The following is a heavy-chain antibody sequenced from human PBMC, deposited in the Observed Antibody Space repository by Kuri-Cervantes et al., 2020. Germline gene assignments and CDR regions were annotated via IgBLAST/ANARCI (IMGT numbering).Heavy chain of an antibody. J-gene: IGHJ4*02. V-gene: IGHV3-11*05. CDR3: AKGSRRYSYGEKIDY. Sequence: GESLKISCAASGFTFSDYYMSWIRQAPGKGLEWDSCISSSTSYIYYADSVKGRFAISRDNAKNSLYLQIIRLRAENTEVYYCAKGSRRYSYGEKIDYWGQGTLVTVSS. D-gene: IGHD5-18*01. CDR2: ISSSTSYI. CDR1: GFTFSDYY.